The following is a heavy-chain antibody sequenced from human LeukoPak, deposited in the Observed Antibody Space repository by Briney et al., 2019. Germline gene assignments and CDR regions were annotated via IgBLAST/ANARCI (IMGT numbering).Heavy chain of an antibody. V-gene: IGHV3-23*01. CDR3: AKDRGSSSWFSCFDY. D-gene: IGHD6-13*01. J-gene: IGHJ4*02. CDR2: ISGSGGST. Sequence: GGSLRLSCAASGFTFSSYAMSWVRQAPGKGLEWVSAISGSGGSTYYADSVKGRFTISSDNSKNTLYLQMNSLRAEDTAVYYCAKDRGSSSWFSCFDYWGQGTLVTVSS. CDR1: GFTFSSYA.